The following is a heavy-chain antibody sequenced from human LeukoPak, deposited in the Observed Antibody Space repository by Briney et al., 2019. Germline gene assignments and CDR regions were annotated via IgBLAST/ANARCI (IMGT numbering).Heavy chain of an antibody. J-gene: IGHJ4*02. Sequence: SETLSLTCTVSGGSISSYYWSWIRQPAGKGLEWIGRIYTSGSTNYNPSLKSRVTMSVDTSKNQFSLKLSSVTAADTAVYYCARDGQLYYDYVWGSYLDYWGQGTLVTVSS. CDR3: ARDGQLYYDYVWGSYLDY. V-gene: IGHV4-4*07. CDR1: GGSISSYY. D-gene: IGHD3-16*02. CDR2: IYTSGST.